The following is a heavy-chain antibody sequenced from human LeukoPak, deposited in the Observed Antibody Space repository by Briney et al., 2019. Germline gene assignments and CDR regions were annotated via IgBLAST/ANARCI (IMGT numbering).Heavy chain of an antibody. CDR2: INSDGYSI. J-gene: IGHJ4*02. CDR1: GFTFSSYW. D-gene: IGHD2-21*02. V-gene: IGHV3-74*03. CDR3: ARVHGVTPSY. Sequence: GGSLRLSCAASGFTFSSYWMHWVRQGPGKGLVWVSRINSDGYSITYADSVKGRFTISRDNAKNTLYLQMNSLRAEDTAVYYCARVHGVTPSYWGQGTLVTVSS.